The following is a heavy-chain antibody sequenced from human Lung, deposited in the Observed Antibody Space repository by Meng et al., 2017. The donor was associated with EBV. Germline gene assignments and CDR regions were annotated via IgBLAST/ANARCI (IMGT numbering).Heavy chain of an antibody. D-gene: IGHD5-24*01. CDR2: IDPNTGNP. CDR1: GYTFPSSA. V-gene: IGHV7-4-1*02. J-gene: IGHJ4*02. CDR3: ARDSPLDGYSLLDY. Sequence: QFELLQSGSGLKQPGASVEVSCRPSGYTFPSSAINGARQAPGQGPAWMGWIDPNTGNPTYDQGFTGRFVFSLDTSVSTAYLQINSLRADDTAVYYCARDSPLDGYSLLDYWGQGTLVTVSS.